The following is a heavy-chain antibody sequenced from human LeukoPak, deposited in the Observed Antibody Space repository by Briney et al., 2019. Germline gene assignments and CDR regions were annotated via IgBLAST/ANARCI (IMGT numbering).Heavy chain of an antibody. D-gene: IGHD1-1*01. Sequence: GGSLRLSCAASGFTFTYYAIHWVRQAPGKGLEWVAFTRFDDSYKAYGDSVKGRFTISRDNSKNTLYLQMDSLRSDDTAVYYCAKSSAGITWFDPWGQGTLVTVSS. CDR3: AKSSAGITWFDP. V-gene: IGHV3-30*02. J-gene: IGHJ5*02. CDR1: GFTFTYYA. CDR2: TRFDDSYK.